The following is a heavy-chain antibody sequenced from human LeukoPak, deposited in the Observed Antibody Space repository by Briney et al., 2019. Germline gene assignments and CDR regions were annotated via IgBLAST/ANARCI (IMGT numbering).Heavy chain of an antibody. D-gene: IGHD1-26*01. CDR1: GYTFTSYD. Sequence: ASVTVSFTSSGYTFTSYDINWVRQATGQGLEWRGWMMPKSGNTGFAQKFQGRVTMTRDTSISTAYVELGSLRSEDTAVYYCARVTGSIDYWGEGTLVTVSS. J-gene: IGHJ4*02. CDR3: ARVTGSIDY. CDR2: MMPKSGNT. V-gene: IGHV1-8*01.